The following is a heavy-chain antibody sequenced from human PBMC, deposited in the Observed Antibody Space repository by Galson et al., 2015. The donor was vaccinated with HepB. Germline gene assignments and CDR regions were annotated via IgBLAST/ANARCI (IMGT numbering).Heavy chain of an antibody. J-gene: IGHJ5*02. CDR2: ISAYNGNT. Sequence: SVKVSCKASGYTFTSYGISWVRQAPGQGLEWMGWISAYNGNTNYAQKLQGRVTMTTDTSTGTAYMELRSLRSDDTAVYYCARDSGAVHTYYYGSGSRNNWFDPWGQGTLVTVSS. CDR1: GYTFTSYG. CDR3: ARDSGAVHTYYYGSGSRNNWFDP. D-gene: IGHD3-10*01. V-gene: IGHV1-18*01.